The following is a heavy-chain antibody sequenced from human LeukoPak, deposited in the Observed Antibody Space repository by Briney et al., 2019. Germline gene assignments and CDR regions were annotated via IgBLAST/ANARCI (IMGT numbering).Heavy chain of an antibody. J-gene: IGHJ3*02. CDR3: ARIGVDAFDI. Sequence: GGSLRLSCAASGFTFSSYDMHWVRQATGKGLEWVSAIGTDGDTFYPGSVKGRFTISRDNAENSLYLQMSSLRAEDTAVYYCARIGVDAFDIWGQGTMVTVSS. CDR2: IGTDGDT. CDR1: GFTFSSYD. V-gene: IGHV3-13*01.